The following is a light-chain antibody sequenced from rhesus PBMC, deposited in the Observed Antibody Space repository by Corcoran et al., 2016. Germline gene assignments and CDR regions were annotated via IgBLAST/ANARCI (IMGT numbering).Light chain of an antibody. CDR2: YTS. CDR1: QAIKNH. CDR3: QQYENFPPA. J-gene: IGKJ4*01. V-gene: IGKV1-66*01. Sequence: DIQMTQSPSSLSASVGDRVTFTCRASQAIKNHVSWYQQIQGNAPKPLIFYTSSLETGVPSRFSGSRSGTDYILTISSLQPADFATDYCQQYENFPPAFGGGTKVDLK.